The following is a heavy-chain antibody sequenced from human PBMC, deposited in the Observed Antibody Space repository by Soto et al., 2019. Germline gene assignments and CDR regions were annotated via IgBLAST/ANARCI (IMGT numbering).Heavy chain of an antibody. CDR1: GYTFTRHT. V-gene: IGHV1-3*01. D-gene: IGHD6-19*01. CDR2: IIVSHGSP. Sequence: QVQLVQSGAEVKEPGASVRVSCEASGYTFTRHTIHWARQAPGQGLEWMGWIIVSHGSPRYAPQFQGRITFGRDTSATTAYLELTSLTFEDTAVYYCAREPVDGVPGDYWGQGTPVVVSS. CDR3: AREPVDGVPGDY. J-gene: IGHJ4*02.